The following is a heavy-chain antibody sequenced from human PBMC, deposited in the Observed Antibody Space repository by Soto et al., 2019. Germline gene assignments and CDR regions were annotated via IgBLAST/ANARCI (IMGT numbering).Heavy chain of an antibody. CDR1: GFTFSSYE. CDR3: ARDFWERIAAHYSYGMDV. V-gene: IGHV3-48*03. J-gene: IGHJ6*02. CDR2: ISSSGSTI. D-gene: IGHD6-6*01. Sequence: LRLSCAASGFTFSSYEMNWVRQAPGKGLEWVSYISSSGSTIYYADPVKGRFTISRDNAKNSLYLQMNSLRAEDTAVYYCARDFWERIAAHYSYGMDVWGQGTTVTVSS.